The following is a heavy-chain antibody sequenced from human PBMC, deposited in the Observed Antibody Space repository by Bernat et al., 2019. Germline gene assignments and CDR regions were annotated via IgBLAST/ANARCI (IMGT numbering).Heavy chain of an antibody. CDR1: GGSISDSTYY. J-gene: IGHJ5*02. Sequence: QVQLQESGPGLVKPSETLSLTCTVSGGSISDSTYYWLWIRQPPGKGLEWVGTIYYSGSTYYNPSLKSRVTISVDTSKNQFSLKLNSVTAADTAVYYCARHSSLVVASTNWFDPWGQGTLVTVSS. CDR3: ARHSSLVVASTNWFDP. V-gene: IGHV4-39*01. CDR2: IYYSGST. D-gene: IGHD2-15*01.